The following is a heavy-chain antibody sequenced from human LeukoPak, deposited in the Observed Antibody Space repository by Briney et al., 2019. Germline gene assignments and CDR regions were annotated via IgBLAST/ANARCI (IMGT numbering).Heavy chain of an antibody. CDR1: GGSISSYY. CDR2: IYTSGST. V-gene: IGHV4-4*07. D-gene: IGHD5-12*01. Sequence: SETLSLTCTVSGGSISSYYWSWIRQPAGKGLEWIGRIYTSGSTNYNPSLKSRVTMSVDTSKKQFSLKLSSVTAADTAVYYCARSGYDRYYYYMDVWGKGTTVTVSS. CDR3: ARSGYDRYYYYMDV. J-gene: IGHJ6*03.